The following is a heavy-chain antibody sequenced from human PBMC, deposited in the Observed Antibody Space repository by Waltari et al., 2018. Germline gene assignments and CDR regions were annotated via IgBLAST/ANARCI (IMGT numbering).Heavy chain of an antibody. V-gene: IGHV3-23*03. CDR3: AKDIYGDYPFDY. CDR1: GFNFSSYA. Sequence: EVQLLESGGGLVQPGGSLRLSCAAYGFNFSSYAMSWARQAPGKGLECVSVIYSGGSTYYADSVKGRFTISRDNSKNTLYLQMNSLRAEDTAVYYCAKDIYGDYPFDYWGQGTLVTVSS. CDR2: IYSGGST. D-gene: IGHD4-17*01. J-gene: IGHJ4*02.